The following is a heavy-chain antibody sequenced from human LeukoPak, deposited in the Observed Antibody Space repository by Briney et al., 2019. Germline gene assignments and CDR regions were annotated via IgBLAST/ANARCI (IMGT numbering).Heavy chain of an antibody. D-gene: IGHD3-16*02. Sequence: PSETLSLTCTVSGGSISSYYWNWIRQPPGKGLEWIGFIYYSGTTNYNPSLKSRVTISVDTSKNQFSLKLSSVTAADTAVYYCARGGSYVWGSYRLKSWFDPWGQGTLVTVSS. CDR1: GGSISSYY. CDR2: IYYSGTT. CDR3: ARGGSYVWGSYRLKSWFDP. V-gene: IGHV4-59*01. J-gene: IGHJ5*02.